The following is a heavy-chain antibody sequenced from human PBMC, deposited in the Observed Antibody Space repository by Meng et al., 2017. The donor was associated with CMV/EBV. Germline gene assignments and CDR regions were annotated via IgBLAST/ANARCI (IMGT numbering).Heavy chain of an antibody. V-gene: IGHV1-18*01. CDR1: GYTFTHHG. J-gene: IGHJ4*02. D-gene: IGHD3-22*01. CDR2: ISGYNDNT. CDR3: ARDTMMIMSFDH. Sequence: QVQLVQCGAEERKPGASVKVSCKASGYTFTHHGISWVRQAPGQGLEWMGWISGYNDNTKYARHLQGRVTMTTDTSTNTAYMELRSLRSDDTAIYYCARDTMMIMSFDHWGPGTLVTVSS.